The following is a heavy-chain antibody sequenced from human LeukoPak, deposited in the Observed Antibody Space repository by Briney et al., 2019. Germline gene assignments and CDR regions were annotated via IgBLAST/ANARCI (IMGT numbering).Heavy chain of an antibody. Sequence: PWGVLRLSCAASGFTFSSYGMHWVRQAPGKGLEWVAFIRYDGSNKYYADSVKGRFTISRDNSKNTLYLQMNSLRAEDTAVYYCAKDSRYSSSWKYFDYWGQGTLVTVSS. D-gene: IGHD6-13*01. CDR2: IRYDGSNK. J-gene: IGHJ4*02. CDR1: GFTFSSYG. V-gene: IGHV3-30*02. CDR3: AKDSRYSSSWKYFDY.